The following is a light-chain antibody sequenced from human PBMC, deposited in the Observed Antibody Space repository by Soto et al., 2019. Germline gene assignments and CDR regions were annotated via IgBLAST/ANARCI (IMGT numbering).Light chain of an antibody. V-gene: IGKV3-20*01. Sequence: EIVLTQSPGTLSLSPGETVTLSCRASQSISSNYVAWFQHKPGQAPWLLIYGASSRAPGIPERFSGSGSGTDFSLTINRLEPEDSAVFYCQQYGYPQLTFGGGTKVEIK. CDR2: GAS. J-gene: IGKJ4*01. CDR3: QQYGYPQLT. CDR1: QSISSNY.